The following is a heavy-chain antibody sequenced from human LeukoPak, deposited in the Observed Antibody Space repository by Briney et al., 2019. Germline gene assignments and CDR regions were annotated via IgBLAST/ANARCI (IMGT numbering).Heavy chain of an antibody. V-gene: IGHV4-39*01. Sequence: SETLSLTCTVSGGCISSSSYYWGWIRQPPGKGLEWIGSIYYSGSTYYNPSLKSRVTISVDTSKNQFSLKLSSVTAADTAVYYCARHCYDSSGYYYGWYFDLWGRGTLVTVSS. CDR2: IYYSGST. CDR3: ARHCYDSSGYYYGWYFDL. J-gene: IGHJ2*01. D-gene: IGHD3-22*01. CDR1: GGCISSSSYY.